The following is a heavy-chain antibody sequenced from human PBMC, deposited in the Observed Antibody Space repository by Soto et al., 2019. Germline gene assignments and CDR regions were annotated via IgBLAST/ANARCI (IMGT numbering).Heavy chain of an antibody. D-gene: IGHD6-6*01. CDR3: ARGAARPE. Sequence: QVQLVESGGGVVQPGRSLRLSCAASGFTFSSYAMHWVRQAPGKGLEWVAVISYVGSNKYYADSVKGRFTISRDNSKNTLYLQMNSLRAEDTAVYYCARGAARPEWGQGTLVTVSS. V-gene: IGHV3-30-3*01. CDR1: GFTFSSYA. CDR2: ISYVGSNK. J-gene: IGHJ4*02.